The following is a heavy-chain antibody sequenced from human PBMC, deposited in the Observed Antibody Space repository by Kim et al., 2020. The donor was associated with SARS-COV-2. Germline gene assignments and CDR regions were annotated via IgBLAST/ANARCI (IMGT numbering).Heavy chain of an antibody. CDR2: ISYAGTNT. D-gene: IGHD6-19*01. Sequence: GGSLRLSCAASGFTFSNYGMFWDRQAPGTGLEWVSAISYAGTNTFYADSVKGRFTISRDNSKNTLFLQMNSLRAEDTAVYYCTKRGGSSGLWYFDYWGQGTLLTVSS. CDR1: GFTFSNYG. V-gene: IGHV3-23*01. J-gene: IGHJ4*02. CDR3: TKRGGSSGLWYFDY.